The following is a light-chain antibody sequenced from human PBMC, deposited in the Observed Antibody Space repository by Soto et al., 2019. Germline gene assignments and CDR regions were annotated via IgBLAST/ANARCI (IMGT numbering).Light chain of an antibody. V-gene: IGKV1-39*01. CDR3: QQSYSTPRT. CDR2: AAS. J-gene: IGKJ1*01. Sequence: IQMTTKKSSPSASVGGRVTLTCRASQSISSYLNWYQQKPGKAPKLLIYAASSLQSGVPSRFSGSGSGTDFTLTISSLQPEDFATYYCQQSYSTPRTFGQVTNVDIK. CDR1: QSISSY.